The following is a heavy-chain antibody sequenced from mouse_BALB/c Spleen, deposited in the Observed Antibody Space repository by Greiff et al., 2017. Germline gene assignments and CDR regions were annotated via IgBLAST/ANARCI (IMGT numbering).Heavy chain of an antibody. D-gene: IGHD2-1*01. J-gene: IGHJ2*01. V-gene: IGHV14-3*02. CDR2: IDPANGNT. CDR1: GFNIKDTY. Sequence: EVQLQQSGAELVKPGASVKLSCTASGFNIKDTYMHWVKQRPEQGLEWIGRIDPANGNTKYDPKFQGKATITADTSSNTAYLQLSSLTSEDTAVYYCARYPSTPALDYWGQGTTLTVSS. CDR3: ARYPSTPALDY.